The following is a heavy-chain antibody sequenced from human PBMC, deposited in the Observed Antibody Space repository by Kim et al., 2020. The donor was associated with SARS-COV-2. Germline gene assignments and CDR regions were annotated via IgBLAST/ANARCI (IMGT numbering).Heavy chain of an antibody. CDR2: IKKDGSEQ. V-gene: IGHV3-7*01. CDR3: VRDWGESY. CDR1: VFTFNTYW. J-gene: IGHJ4*02. Sequence: GGSLRLSCAASVFTFNTYWMTWVRQAPGKGLEWVANIKKDGSEQYYVDSVKGRFTISRDNAKNSLYLQMNSLRAEDTAVYYCVRDWGESYWGQGTLVTVSS. D-gene: IGHD7-27*01.